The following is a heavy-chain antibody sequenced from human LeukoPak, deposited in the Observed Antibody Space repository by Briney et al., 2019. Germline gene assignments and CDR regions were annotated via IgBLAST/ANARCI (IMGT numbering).Heavy chain of an antibody. CDR1: GFTFSDYR. D-gene: IGHD6-6*01. Sequence: GESLRLSCAASGFTFSDYRMNWVRQAPGKGLEWVSSISGTSTNIYYTDSVKGRFTISRDNAKNSVYLQMNSLRAEDTAVYYCARDDPSMIAALHYWGQGTLVTVSS. V-gene: IGHV3-21*01. J-gene: IGHJ4*02. CDR2: ISGTSTNI. CDR3: ARDDPSMIAALHY.